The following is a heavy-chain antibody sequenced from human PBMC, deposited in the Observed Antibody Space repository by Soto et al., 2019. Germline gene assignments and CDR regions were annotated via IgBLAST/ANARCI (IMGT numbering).Heavy chain of an antibody. Sequence: WGSLRLSCVASGFTFSTYAMSWVRQAPGKGLEWVSAISGSGGSTYYADSVKGRFTISRDNSKNTLYLQMNSLRAEDTAVYYCEKDLGGSQVYGMDVWGQGTTVTVSS. V-gene: IGHV3-23*01. CDR3: EKDLGGSQVYGMDV. CDR1: GFTFSTYA. D-gene: IGHD3-16*01. CDR2: ISGSGGST. J-gene: IGHJ6*02.